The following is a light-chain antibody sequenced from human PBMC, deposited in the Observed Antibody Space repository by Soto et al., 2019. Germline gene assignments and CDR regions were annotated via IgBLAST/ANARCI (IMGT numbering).Light chain of an antibody. CDR1: SSNIGAGYD. J-gene: IGLJ1*01. V-gene: IGLV1-40*01. CDR2: GNN. CDR3: QSYDSSLSGYV. Sequence: QSVLTQPPSVSGAPGQRVTISCTGSSSNIGAGYDVHWYQQLPGTAPKLLIYGNNNRPSGVPDRFSGSKSGTSASLAITGLQDEAEDDYYCQSYDSSLSGYVFGTGTKLTVL.